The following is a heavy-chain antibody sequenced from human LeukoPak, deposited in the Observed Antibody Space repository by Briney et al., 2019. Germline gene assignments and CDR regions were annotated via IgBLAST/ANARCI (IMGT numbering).Heavy chain of an antibody. D-gene: IGHD5-24*01. Sequence: SGRSLRLSCAASGFTFDDYAMHWVQQAPGKGLEWVSGISWNSGSIGYADSVKGRFTISRDSAKNSLHLQMNSLRAEDTAVYYCARWTNLDLWGQGTTVTVSS. CDR2: ISWNSGSI. V-gene: IGHV3-9*01. J-gene: IGHJ6*02. CDR3: ARWTNLDL. CDR1: GFTFDDYA.